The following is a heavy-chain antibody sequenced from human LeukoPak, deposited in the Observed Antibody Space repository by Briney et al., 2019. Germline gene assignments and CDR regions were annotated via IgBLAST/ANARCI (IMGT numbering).Heavy chain of an antibody. Sequence: GGALRLSCAASGFTFSSYWMNWVRQAPGKGLEWVAHIKQDGSDQYYVDSVKGRFTISRDNAKNSLYLQMDSLRAEDTAVYYCARGGPYYDFWSGYPGYFDYWGQGTLVTVSS. CDR2: IKQDGSDQ. D-gene: IGHD3-3*01. J-gene: IGHJ4*02. CDR1: GFTFSSYW. V-gene: IGHV3-7*01. CDR3: ARGGPYYDFWSGYPGYFDY.